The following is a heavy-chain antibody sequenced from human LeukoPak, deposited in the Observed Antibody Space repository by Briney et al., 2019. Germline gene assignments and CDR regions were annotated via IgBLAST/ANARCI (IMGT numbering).Heavy chain of an antibody. CDR3: ATTARHCSDY. CDR2: IFYSGNT. J-gene: IGHJ4*02. CDR1: GGSINTSDYY. Sequence: SQTLSLTCTVSGGSINTSDYYWSWIRQPPGKGLEWIGYIFYSGNTYYNPSLKSRVIISIDTSKNQFSLRLSSVTAADTAVYYCATTARHCSDYWGQGTLVTVSS. D-gene: IGHD6-6*01. V-gene: IGHV4-30-4*08.